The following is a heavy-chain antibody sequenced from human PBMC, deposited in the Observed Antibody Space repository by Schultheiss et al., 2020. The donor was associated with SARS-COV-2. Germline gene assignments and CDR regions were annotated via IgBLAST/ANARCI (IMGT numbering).Heavy chain of an antibody. Sequence: SETLSLTCTVSGGSISSNYWSWIRQPPGKGLEWIGYIYYSGSTNYNPSLKSRVTISVDTSKNQFSLNLQSVTAADTAVYYCARGFTEWGQGTLVTVSS. D-gene: IGHD3-3*01. CDR3: ARGFTE. J-gene: IGHJ4*02. V-gene: IGHV4-59*01. CDR2: IYYSGST. CDR1: GGSISSNY.